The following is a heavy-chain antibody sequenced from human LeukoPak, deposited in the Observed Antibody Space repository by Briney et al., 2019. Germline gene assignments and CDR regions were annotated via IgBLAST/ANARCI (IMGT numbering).Heavy chain of an antibody. Sequence: ASVKVSCKAFGYTFTDNGISWVRQAPGQGLELMGWISAYNGNTNYAQKLQGRVTMTTDTSTSTAYMELRSLRSDDTAVYYCAREWLYGAWFDPWGQGTLVTVSS. D-gene: IGHD2-2*02. J-gene: IGHJ5*02. CDR2: ISAYNGNT. V-gene: IGHV1-18*01. CDR3: AREWLYGAWFDP. CDR1: GYTFTDNG.